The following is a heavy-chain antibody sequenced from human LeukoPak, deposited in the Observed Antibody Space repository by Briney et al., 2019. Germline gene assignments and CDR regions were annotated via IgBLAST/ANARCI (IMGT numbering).Heavy chain of an antibody. CDR2: ITVSGVST. V-gene: IGHV3-23*01. J-gene: IGHJ4*02. D-gene: IGHD3-3*01. CDR3: AKDLVLRSKEGVFDY. Sequence: GGSLRLSCVVSGFAFGSEAMSWVRQSPARGLEWVSAITVSGVSTYYADSVKGRLTISRDNTKNTLYLQMNSLRAEDTAVYYCAKDLVLRSKEGVFDYWGQGTLVTVSS. CDR1: GFAFGSEA.